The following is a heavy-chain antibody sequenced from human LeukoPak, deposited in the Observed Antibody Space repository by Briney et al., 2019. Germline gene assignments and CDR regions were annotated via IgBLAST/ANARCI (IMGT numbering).Heavy chain of an antibody. D-gene: IGHD1-20*01. V-gene: IGHV3-7*05. Sequence: GGSLRLSCAASGFTFSSYWMSWVRQAPGKGLEWVANIKQDGSEIYYVDSVKGRFSISRDNAKNSPYLQMNSLRAEDTAVYYCARDWGNWINAFHIWGQGTTVTVSS. CDR1: GFTFSSYW. CDR3: ARDWGNWINAFHI. J-gene: IGHJ3*02. CDR2: IKQDGSEI.